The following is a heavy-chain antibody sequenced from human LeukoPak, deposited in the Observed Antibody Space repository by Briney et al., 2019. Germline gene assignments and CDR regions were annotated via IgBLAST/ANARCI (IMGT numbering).Heavy chain of an antibody. CDR1: GFMFHDYA. V-gene: IGHV3-43*02. Sequence: GGSLRLSCAAPGFMFHDYAIHWVRQAPGKGLEWVSLISGDGGNTFYADSVKGRFTISRDNSKNSLYLQMNSLRSDDTALYYCARESESSGGYDYWGQGTLVTVSS. J-gene: IGHJ4*02. CDR2: ISGDGGNT. D-gene: IGHD3-22*01. CDR3: ARESESSGGYDY.